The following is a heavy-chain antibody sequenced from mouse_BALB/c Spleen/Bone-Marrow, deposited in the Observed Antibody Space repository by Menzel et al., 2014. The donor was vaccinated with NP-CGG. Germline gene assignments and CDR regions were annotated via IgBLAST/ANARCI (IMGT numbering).Heavy chain of an antibody. Sequence: VQLKESGGDLVKPGGSLKLSRAASGFTFSSYGMSWVRQTPDKRLEWVATISSGGSYTYYPDSVKGRFTISRDNAKNTLYLQMSSLKPEDTAKYYCTRRPLESNSYFDYWGQGTTLTVSS. CDR1: GFTFSSYG. V-gene: IGHV5-6*01. J-gene: IGHJ2*01. D-gene: IGHD2-5*01. CDR3: TRRPLESNSYFDY. CDR2: ISSGGSYT.